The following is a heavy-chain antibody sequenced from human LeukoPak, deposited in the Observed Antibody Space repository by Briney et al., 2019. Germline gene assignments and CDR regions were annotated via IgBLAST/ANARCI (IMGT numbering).Heavy chain of an antibody. Sequence: GGSLRLSCAASGFTFSNYAMSWVCQAPGKGLEWVSTISGSGGSTYYADSVKGRVSISRDNSKNTLYLQMNSLRAEDTAVYYCAKDRNSEGGAAKNYWGQGTLVTVSS. CDR3: AKDRNSEGGAAKNY. CDR1: GFTFSNYA. D-gene: IGHD1-26*01. J-gene: IGHJ4*02. V-gene: IGHV3-23*01. CDR2: ISGSGGST.